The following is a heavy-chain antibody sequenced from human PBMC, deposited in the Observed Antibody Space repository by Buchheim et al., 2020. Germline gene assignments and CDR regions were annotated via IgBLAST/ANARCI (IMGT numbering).Heavy chain of an antibody. CDR1: GFTFSSYA. V-gene: IGHV3-23*01. Sequence: EVQLLESGGGLVQPGGSLRLSCAASGFTFSSYAMSWVRQAPGKGLEWVSAISGSGGSTYYADSVKGRFTISSDNSKNTLYLQMNSLRAEDTAVYYCAKDGEYCSSTSCYEYYYYYMDVWGKGTT. D-gene: IGHD2-2*01. CDR3: AKDGEYCSSTSCYEYYYYYMDV. CDR2: ISGSGGST. J-gene: IGHJ6*03.